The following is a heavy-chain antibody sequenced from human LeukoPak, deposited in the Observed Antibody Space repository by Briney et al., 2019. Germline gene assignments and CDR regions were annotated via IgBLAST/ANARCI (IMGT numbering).Heavy chain of an antibody. V-gene: IGHV1-2*02. CDR3: STLKSSQTHYYYYGTDV. CDR2: INHNSGGT. Sequence: ASVKVSCKASGYTFTDYYLHWVRRAPGQGLEWMGWINHNSGGTNYAQKFQGRVTMTSDTSISTAYMELTSRTSDDTAVYYCSTLKSSQTHYYYYGTDVWGQGTTVTVSS. J-gene: IGHJ6*02. CDR1: GYTFTDYY.